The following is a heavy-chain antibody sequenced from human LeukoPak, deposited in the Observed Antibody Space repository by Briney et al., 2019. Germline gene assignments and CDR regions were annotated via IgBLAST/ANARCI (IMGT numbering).Heavy chain of an antibody. CDR2: INHSGST. CDR3: ARGRIAAAGTDFDY. D-gene: IGHD6-13*01. CDR1: GGSFSGYY. Sequence: SETLSLTCAVYGGSFSGYYWSWIRQPPGKGLERIGEINHSGSTNYNPSLKSRVTISVDTSKNQFSLKLSSVTAADTAVYYCARGRIAAAGTDFDYWGQGTLVTVSS. V-gene: IGHV4-34*01. J-gene: IGHJ4*02.